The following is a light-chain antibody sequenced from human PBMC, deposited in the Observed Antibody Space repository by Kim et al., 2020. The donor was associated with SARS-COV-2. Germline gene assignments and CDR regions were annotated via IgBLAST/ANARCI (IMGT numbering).Light chain of an antibody. CDR3: QQYDRSPYT. CDR2: GTS. J-gene: IGKJ2*01. CDR1: QCVACNH. Sequence: LSPGAISTLSCRDSQCVACNHLAWFQQKPVQAPMLLIYGTSSRATGIPDRFSASESGTDFTLTISRLEPEDFAVYYCQQYDRSPYTFGQWTKLEI. V-gene: IGKV3-20*01.